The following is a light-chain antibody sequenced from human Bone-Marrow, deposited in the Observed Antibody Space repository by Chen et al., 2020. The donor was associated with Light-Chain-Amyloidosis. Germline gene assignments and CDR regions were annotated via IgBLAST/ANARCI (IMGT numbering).Light chain of an antibody. Sequence: QSVMTKPPSASGTPGQRVTISSSGASSNIGINYVYRYQHFPGAAPNLLIHRYNQRPSGVPDPFSASKSGTSALLAISGLLSEEEADYYCAAWDGGLSGYVSGTGPKVTVL. J-gene: IGLJ1*01. CDR2: RYN. CDR3: AAWDGGLSGYV. V-gene: IGLV1-47*01. CDR1: SSNIGINY.